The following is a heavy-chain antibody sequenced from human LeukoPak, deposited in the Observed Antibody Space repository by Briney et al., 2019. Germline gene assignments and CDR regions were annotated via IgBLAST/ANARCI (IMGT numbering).Heavy chain of an antibody. CDR3: ARRTTGTTNFDY. D-gene: IGHD1-1*01. CDR2: IDPSDSNT. Sequence: GESLKISCKGSGYSFTSYWIGWVRQMPGKGLEWMGRIDPSDSNTKYSPAFQGHVTISADKSFSAAYLQWSSLKASDTAMYYCARRTTGTTNFDYWGQGTLVTVSS. CDR1: GYSFTSYW. J-gene: IGHJ4*02. V-gene: IGHV5-10-1*01.